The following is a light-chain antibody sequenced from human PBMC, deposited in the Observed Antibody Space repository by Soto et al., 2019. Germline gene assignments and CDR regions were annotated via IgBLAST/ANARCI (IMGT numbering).Light chain of an antibody. J-gene: IGKJ1*01. CDR3: QQYGSSSWT. CDR2: GAS. V-gene: IGKV3-20*01. Sequence: EIVLTQSPGTLSLSPGERAILSCRASQSVSSTYLAWYQQQPGQAPRLLIYGASNRATGIPDRFSGSGSGTDFTLTISRLEPEDFAVYYCQQYGSSSWTFGQGIKVDIK. CDR1: QSVSSTY.